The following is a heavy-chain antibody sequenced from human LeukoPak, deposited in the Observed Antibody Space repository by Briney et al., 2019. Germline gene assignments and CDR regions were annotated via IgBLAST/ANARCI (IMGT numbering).Heavy chain of an antibody. D-gene: IGHD6-25*01. J-gene: IGHJ4*02. V-gene: IGHV3-23*01. Sequence: GGSLRLSCAVSGFTFSSYAMNWVRQAPGKGLEWVSLISGSGASTYYPDSVKGRFTISRDNSKNTLSLQMNSLRAEDTAVYYCAPDLRGSASSLDDWGQGTLVTVSS. CDR3: APDLRGSASSLDD. CDR2: ISGSGAST. CDR1: GFTFSSYA.